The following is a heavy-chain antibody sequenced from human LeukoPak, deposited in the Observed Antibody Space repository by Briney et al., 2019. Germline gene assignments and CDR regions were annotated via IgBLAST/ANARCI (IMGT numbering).Heavy chain of an antibody. CDR2: ISWNSGSI. J-gene: IGHJ5*02. D-gene: IGHD4-17*01. CDR3: AKEDDYGDYRWFDP. V-gene: IGHV3-9*01. Sequence: GRSLRLSCAASGFTFDDYAMHWVRQAPGKGLEWVSGISWNSGSIGYADSVKGRFTISRDNAKNSLYLQMNSLRAEDTALYYCAKEDDYGDYRWFDPWGQGTLVTVSS. CDR1: GFTFDDYA.